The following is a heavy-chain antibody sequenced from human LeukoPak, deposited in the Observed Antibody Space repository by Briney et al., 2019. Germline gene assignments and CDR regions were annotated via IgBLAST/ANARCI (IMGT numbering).Heavy chain of an antibody. J-gene: IGHJ4*02. CDR1: GGSISSGDYY. CDR2: IYYSGST. D-gene: IGHD2-2*01. V-gene: IGHV4-30-4*01. CDR3: ARVVPAAIFDY. Sequence: SETLSLTCTVSGGSISSGDYYWSWIRQPPGKGLEWIGYIYYSGSTYYNPSLKSRVTVSVDTSKNQFSLKLSSVTAADTAVYYCARVVPAAIFDYWGQGTLVTVSS.